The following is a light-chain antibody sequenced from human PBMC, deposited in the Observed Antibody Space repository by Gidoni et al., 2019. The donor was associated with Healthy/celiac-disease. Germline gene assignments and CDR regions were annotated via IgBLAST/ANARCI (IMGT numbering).Light chain of an antibody. Sequence: IVLTQSPGTLSLSPGDRATLSCRASQSVSSSYLAWYQQKPGQAPRLLIYGASSRATGIPDRFSGSGSGTDFTLTISRLEPEDFAVYYCQQYGSSPFTFGPGTKVEIK. CDR1: QSVSSSY. V-gene: IGKV3-20*01. CDR3: QQYGSSPFT. J-gene: IGKJ3*01. CDR2: GAS.